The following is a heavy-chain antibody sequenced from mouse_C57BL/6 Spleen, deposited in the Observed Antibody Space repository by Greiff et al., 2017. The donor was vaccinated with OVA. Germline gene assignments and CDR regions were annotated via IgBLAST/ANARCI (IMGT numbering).Heavy chain of an antibody. CDR2: IDPSDSET. CDR1: GYTFTSYW. CDR3: AKTATHATNYAMDY. J-gene: IGHJ4*01. V-gene: IGHV1-52*01. D-gene: IGHD3-2*02. Sequence: VQLQQPGAELVRPGSSVKLSCKASGYTFTSYWMHWVKQRPIQGLEWIGNIDPSDSETNYNQKFKDKATLTVDKSSSTAYMQLSSLTSEDSAVYYCAKTATHATNYAMDYWGQGTSVTVSS.